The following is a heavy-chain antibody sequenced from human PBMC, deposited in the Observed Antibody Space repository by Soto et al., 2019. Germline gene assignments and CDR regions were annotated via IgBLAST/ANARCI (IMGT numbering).Heavy chain of an antibody. V-gene: IGHV4-34*01. CDR2: INHSGST. CDR1: GGSFSGYY. J-gene: IGHJ4*02. Sequence: SETLSLTCAVYGGSFSGYYWSWIRQPPGKGLEWIGEINHSGSTNYNPSLKSRVTISVDTSKNQFSLKLSSVTAADTAAYYCARASTLCSGGSCYHPFDYWGQGTLVTVSS. D-gene: IGHD2-15*01. CDR3: ARASTLCSGGSCYHPFDY.